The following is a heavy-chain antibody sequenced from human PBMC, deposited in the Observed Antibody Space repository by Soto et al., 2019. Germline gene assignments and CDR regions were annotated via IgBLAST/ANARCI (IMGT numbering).Heavy chain of an antibody. J-gene: IGHJ4*02. CDR1: GGSFSGYY. Sequence: QAQLQQWGAGLLKPSETLSLTCAVYGGSFSGYYWSWIRQPPGKGLEWIGEINQSGNTNYNPSLKSRVTISGDTSKKQFSLKLISVTAADTAVYYCARDHRVADYGDTNFDNWGQGTLVTVSS. D-gene: IGHD4-17*01. CDR2: INQSGNT. CDR3: ARDHRVADYGDTNFDN. V-gene: IGHV4-34*01.